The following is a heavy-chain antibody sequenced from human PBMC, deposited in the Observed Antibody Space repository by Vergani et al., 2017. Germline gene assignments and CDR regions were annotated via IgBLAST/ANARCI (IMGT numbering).Heavy chain of an antibody. CDR3: TKGIRGYTGYFFDY. Sequence: EVQLLDSGGGLVQPGGSLRLSCEASGFSFPGYAMSWVRQAPGKGLEWVSSVGGSSAPPYYADSVMGRFILSRDNSKNTQQLQMNSLRADDTAVYYCTKGIRGYTGYFFDYWGQGTLATVSS. J-gene: IGHJ4*02. CDR2: VGGSSAPP. D-gene: IGHD5-12*01. CDR1: GFSFPGYA. V-gene: IGHV3-23*01.